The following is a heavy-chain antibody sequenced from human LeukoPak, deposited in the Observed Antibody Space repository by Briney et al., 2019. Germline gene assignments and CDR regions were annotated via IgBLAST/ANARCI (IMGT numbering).Heavy chain of an antibody. CDR2: ISSSGSTI. CDR3: AKVPGLVRGVITSLDY. D-gene: IGHD3-10*01. J-gene: IGHJ4*02. CDR1: GFTFSSYE. Sequence: GGSLRLSCAASGFTFSSYEMNWVRQAPGKGLEWVSYISSSGSTIYYADSVKGRFTISRDNSKNTLYLQMNSLRAEDTAVYYCAKVPGLVRGVITSLDYWGQGTLVTVSS. V-gene: IGHV3-48*03.